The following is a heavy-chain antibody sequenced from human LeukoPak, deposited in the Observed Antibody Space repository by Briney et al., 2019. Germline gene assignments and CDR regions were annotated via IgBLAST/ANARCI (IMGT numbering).Heavy chain of an antibody. V-gene: IGHV3-7*01. CDR3: ARVSAWSDAFDI. CDR2: IKQDGSEK. D-gene: IGHD3-3*01. CDR1: GFTFSSYW. J-gene: IGHJ3*02. Sequence: GGSLRLSCAAPGFTFSSYWMSWVRQAPGKGLEWVANIKQDGSEKYYVDSVKGRFTISRDNAKNSLYLQMNSLRAEDTAVYYCARVSAWSDAFDIWGQGTMVTVSS.